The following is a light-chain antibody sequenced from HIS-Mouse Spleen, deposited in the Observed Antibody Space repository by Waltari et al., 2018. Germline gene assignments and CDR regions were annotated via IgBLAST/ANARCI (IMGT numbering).Light chain of an antibody. CDR2: RNN. CDR1: SSHIGSTY. Sequence: QSVLTQPPSASGTPGPRVTISCSGSSSHIGSTYVYCYQQLPGTAPKLLIYRNNQRPSGVPDRFSGSKSGTSASLAISGLRSEDEADYYCAAWDDSLSGWVFGGGTKLTVL. CDR3: AAWDDSLSGWV. V-gene: IGLV1-47*01. J-gene: IGLJ3*02.